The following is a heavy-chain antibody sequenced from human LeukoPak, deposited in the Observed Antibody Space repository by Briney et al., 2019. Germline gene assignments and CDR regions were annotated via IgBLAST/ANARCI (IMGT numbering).Heavy chain of an antibody. CDR2: IIPIFGTA. CDR1: GGTFSSYA. J-gene: IGHJ4*02. D-gene: IGHD1-26*01. V-gene: IGHV1-69*01. CDR3: ARPSGSYYAPPDY. Sequence: GASVKVSCKASGGTFSSYAISWVRQAPGQGLERMGGIIPIFGTANYAQKFQGRVTITADESTSTVYMELSSLRSEDTAVYYCARPSGSYYAPPDYWGQGTLVTVSS.